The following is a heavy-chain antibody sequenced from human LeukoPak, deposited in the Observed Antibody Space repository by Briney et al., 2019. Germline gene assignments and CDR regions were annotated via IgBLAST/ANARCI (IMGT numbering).Heavy chain of an antibody. J-gene: IGHJ4*02. D-gene: IGHD3-22*01. V-gene: IGHV3-11*04. CDR2: ISTDGDSV. CDR1: GFTFSDYF. Sequence: GGSLRLSCAAPGFTFSDYFMTWIRQTPGKGLEWISYISTDGDSVYYADSVRGRFTISRDNAKNSLYLQMTFLRAEDTAVYYCVVGSSCCYTHGFYFDYWGQGALVTVSS. CDR3: VVGSSCCYTHGFYFDY.